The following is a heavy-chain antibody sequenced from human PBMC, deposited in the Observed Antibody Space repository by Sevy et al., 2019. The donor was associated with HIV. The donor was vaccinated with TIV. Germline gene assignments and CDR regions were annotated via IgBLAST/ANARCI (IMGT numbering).Heavy chain of an antibody. CDR3: ARGQLLQFLEWPSYGLDV. V-gene: IGHV3-74*01. CDR1: GFTFSSHW. J-gene: IGHJ6*02. Sequence: GGSLRLSCAVSGFTFSSHWMFWVRQAPGKGLVWVSHINSHGTITNYADSVKGRFAISRDNTKNTIYLQMNSLRAEDMAVYYCARGQLLQFLEWPSYGLDVWGQGTTVSVSS. CDR2: INSHGTIT. D-gene: IGHD3-3*01.